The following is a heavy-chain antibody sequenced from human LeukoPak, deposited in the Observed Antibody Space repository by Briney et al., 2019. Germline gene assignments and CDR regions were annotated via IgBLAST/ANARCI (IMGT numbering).Heavy chain of an antibody. D-gene: IGHD3-22*01. CDR2: IIPIFGTT. J-gene: IGHJ6*03. CDR3: ARGTYYYDSSAYYGVGFGYYMDV. Sequence: ASVKVSCKASGGTFSSYAISWVRQAPGQGLEWMGGIIPIFGTTNYAQKLQGRVTITTDESTSTAYMELSSLRSEDTAVYYCARGTYYYDSSAYYGVGFGYYMDVWGKGTTVTVSS. CDR1: GGTFSSYA. V-gene: IGHV1-69*05.